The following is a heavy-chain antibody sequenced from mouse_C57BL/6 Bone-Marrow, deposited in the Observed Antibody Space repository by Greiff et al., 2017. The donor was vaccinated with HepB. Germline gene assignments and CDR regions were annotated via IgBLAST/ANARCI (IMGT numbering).Heavy chain of an antibody. CDR3: ARRWDSPYFDY. Sequence: VQLVESGPELVKPGASVKLSCKASGYTFTSYDINWVKQRPGQGLEWIGWIYPRDGSTKYTEKFKGKATLTVDTSSSTAYMELHSLTSEDSAVYFCARRWDSPYFDYWGQGTTLTVSS. D-gene: IGHD4-1*01. CDR2: IYPRDGST. J-gene: IGHJ2*01. V-gene: IGHV1-85*01. CDR1: GYTFTSYD.